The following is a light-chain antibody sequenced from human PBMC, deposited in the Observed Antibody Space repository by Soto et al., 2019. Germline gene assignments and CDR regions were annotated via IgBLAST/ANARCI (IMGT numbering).Light chain of an antibody. V-gene: IGKV3-20*01. Sequence: EIVLTQSPGTLSLSPGERATLSCRASQSVSSSYLAGYQQKPGQAPRVLIHGASSRATGIPDRFSGSGSGTDFTLTISRLEPEDFAVYFCQQYGNSPPNAFGQGTKVEIK. CDR1: QSVSSSY. CDR3: QQYGNSPPNA. CDR2: GAS. J-gene: IGKJ2*01.